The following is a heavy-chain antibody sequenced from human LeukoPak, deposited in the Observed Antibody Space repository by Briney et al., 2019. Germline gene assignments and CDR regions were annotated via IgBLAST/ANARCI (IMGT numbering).Heavy chain of an antibody. J-gene: IGHJ4*02. CDR1: GFTFDDYA. Sequence: GGSLRLSCAASGFTFDDYAMHWVRQAPGKGLEWVSGIRWNSGSIGYADSVKGRFTISRDNAKNSLYLQMNSLRAEDTALYYCAKDTEWSSGWSTSPFDYWGQGTLVTVSS. CDR3: AKDTEWSSGWSTSPFDY. V-gene: IGHV3-9*01. D-gene: IGHD6-19*01. CDR2: IRWNSGSI.